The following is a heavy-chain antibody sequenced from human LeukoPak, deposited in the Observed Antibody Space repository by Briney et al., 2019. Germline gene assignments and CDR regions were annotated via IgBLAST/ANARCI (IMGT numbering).Heavy chain of an antibody. CDR1: GFTFDDYA. J-gene: IGHJ4*02. CDR3: ATQQQLVWGWYYFDY. Sequence: GGSLRLSCAASGFTFDDYAMHWVRQAPGKGLEWVSLISWDGGSTYYADSVKGRFTISRDNSKNSLYLQMNSLRAEDTALYYCATQQQLVWGWYYFDYWGQGTLVTVSS. CDR2: ISWDGGST. V-gene: IGHV3-43D*03. D-gene: IGHD6-13*01.